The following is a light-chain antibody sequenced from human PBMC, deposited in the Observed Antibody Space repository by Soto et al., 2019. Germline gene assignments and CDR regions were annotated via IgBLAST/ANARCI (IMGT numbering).Light chain of an antibody. V-gene: IGKV1-17*01. CDR2: SAS. J-gene: IGKJ4*01. CDR3: LQHHTYPLT. Sequence: DIQMTQSPLSLSASVGDRVTIICRASQGIGIDLGWYQQKPGKVPTRLIYSASYLQSGVPSRFSGSGSGTEFTLTISSLQPEDFARYYCLQHHTYPLTFGGGTNVEIK. CDR1: QGIGID.